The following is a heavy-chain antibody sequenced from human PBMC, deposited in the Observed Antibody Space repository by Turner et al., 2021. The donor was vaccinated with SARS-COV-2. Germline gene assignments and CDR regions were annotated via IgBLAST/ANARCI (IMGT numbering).Heavy chain of an antibody. CDR2: MSSSSSYI. V-gene: IGHV3-21*01. CDR1: GFPLSSYS. CDR3: ARDHRPVVVPAAKRAGSYYYGMDV. J-gene: IGHJ6*02. D-gene: IGHD2-2*01. Sequence: EVQLVESGGGLVKPGGSLRPSCAAPGFPLSSYSMNWVRQAPGKGLEWVSSMSSSSSYISYADSVKGRFTISRDNAKNSLYLQMNSLRAEDTAVYYCARDHRPVVVPAAKRAGSYYYGMDVWGQGTTVTVSS.